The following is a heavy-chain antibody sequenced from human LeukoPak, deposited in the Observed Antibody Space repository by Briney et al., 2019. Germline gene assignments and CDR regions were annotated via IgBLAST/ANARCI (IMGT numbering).Heavy chain of an antibody. CDR2: ISAYNGNT. V-gene: IGHV1-18*01. CDR3: ARVPYYGDYVDSIDY. CDR1: GYTFTSYG. Sequence: ASVKVSCKASGYTFTSYGISWVRQAPGQGLEWMGWISAYNGNTNYAQKLQGRVTMTTDTSTSTAYMELRSLRSDDTAVYYCARVPYYGDYVDSIDYWGQGTLVTVSS. D-gene: IGHD4-17*01. J-gene: IGHJ4*02.